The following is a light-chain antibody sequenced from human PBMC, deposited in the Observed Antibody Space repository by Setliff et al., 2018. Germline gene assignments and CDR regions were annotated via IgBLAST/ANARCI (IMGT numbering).Light chain of an antibody. V-gene: IGLV8-61*01. J-gene: IGLJ3*02. Sequence: QTVVTQEPSFSVSPGGTVTLTCGLSSGSVSTNYYPSWYQQTPGQTPRTLIYSTNTRSSGVPDRFAGSILGNKAALTITGAQADDESDYYCALYMGSGISLFGGGTKVTVL. CDR2: STN. CDR1: SGSVSTNYY. CDR3: ALYMGSGISL.